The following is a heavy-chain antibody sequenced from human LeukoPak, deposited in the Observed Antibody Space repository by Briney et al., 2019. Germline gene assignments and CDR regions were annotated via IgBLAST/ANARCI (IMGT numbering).Heavy chain of an antibody. CDR2: INHSGST. Sequence: PSETLSLTCAVYGGSFSGYYWSWIRQPPGEGLEWIGEINHSGSTNSNPSLKSRVTISVDTSKNQFSLKLSSVTAADTAVYYCARRLLGYCSGGSCYSGYFQHWGQGTLVTVSS. CDR3: ARRLLGYCSGGSCYSGYFQH. V-gene: IGHV4-34*01. J-gene: IGHJ1*01. CDR1: GGSFSGYY. D-gene: IGHD2-15*01.